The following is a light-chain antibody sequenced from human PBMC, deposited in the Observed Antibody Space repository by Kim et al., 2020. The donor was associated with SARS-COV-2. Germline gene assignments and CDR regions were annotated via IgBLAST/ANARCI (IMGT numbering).Light chain of an antibody. CDR3: QRYGPSKT. CDR1: QTVSGSY. CDR2: GAS. J-gene: IGKJ1*01. Sequence: EIVLTQSPGTLSLSPGERATLSCRASQTVSGSYLAWYQQKPGQAPRLLIYGASSRATGIPDRFSGSGSGTDFTLTISRLEPEDFAVYYCQRYGPSKTFGQGTKVGIK. V-gene: IGKV3-20*01.